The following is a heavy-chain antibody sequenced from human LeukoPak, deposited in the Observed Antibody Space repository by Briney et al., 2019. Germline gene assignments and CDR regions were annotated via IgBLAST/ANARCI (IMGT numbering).Heavy chain of an antibody. CDR2: INPRSGGA. J-gene: IGHJ6*02. Sequence: GASVKVSCKASGYTFTGYYMHWMRQAPGQGLEWMGWINPRSGGANYAQKFQGRGTMTRDTSISTAYMELSRLRSDDTAVYYCARGGIAVAGLYYGMDVWGQGTTVTVSS. CDR1: GYTFTGYY. V-gene: IGHV1-2*02. CDR3: ARGGIAVAGLYYGMDV. D-gene: IGHD6-19*01.